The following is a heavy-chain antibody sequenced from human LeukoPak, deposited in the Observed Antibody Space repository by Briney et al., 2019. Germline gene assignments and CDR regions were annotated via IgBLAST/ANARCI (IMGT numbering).Heavy chain of an antibody. CDR1: GFTFDDYG. V-gene: IGHV3-7*01. CDR2: IKQDGSEK. Sequence: GGSLRLSCAASGFTFDDYGMSWVRQAPGKGLEWVANIKQDGSEKYYVDSVKGRFTISRDNAKNSLYLQMNSLRAEDTAVYYCARFNYYDGMDVWGKGTTVTVSS. J-gene: IGHJ6*04. D-gene: IGHD3-22*01. CDR3: ARFNYYDGMDV.